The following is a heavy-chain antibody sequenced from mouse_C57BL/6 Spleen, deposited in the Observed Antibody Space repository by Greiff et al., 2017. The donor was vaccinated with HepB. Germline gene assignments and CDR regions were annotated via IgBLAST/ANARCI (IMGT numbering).Heavy chain of an antibody. CDR1: GYTFTSYW. CDR2: INPSNGGT. Sequence: QVQLQQPGTELVKPGASVKLSCKASGYTFTSYWMHWVKQRPGQGLEWIGNINPSNGGTNYNEKFKSKATLTVDKSSSTAYMQLSSLTSEDSAVYYCARVLPIYYDYPSFAYWGQGTLVTVSA. V-gene: IGHV1-53*01. J-gene: IGHJ3*01. CDR3: ARVLPIYYDYPSFAY. D-gene: IGHD2-4*01.